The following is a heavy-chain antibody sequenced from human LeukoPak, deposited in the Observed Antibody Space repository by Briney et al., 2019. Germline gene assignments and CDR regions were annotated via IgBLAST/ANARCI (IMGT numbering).Heavy chain of an antibody. CDR3: ARGRGYGDYVSLDAFDI. CDR2: ISSNGGST. J-gene: IGHJ3*02. Sequence: PGGSLRLSCAASGFTFSSYAMHWVRQAPGKGLEYVSAISSNGGSTYYANSVKGRFTISRDNSKNTLYLQMGSLRAEDMAVYYCARGRGYGDYVSLDAFDIWGQGTMVTVSS. CDR1: GFTFSSYA. V-gene: IGHV3-64*01. D-gene: IGHD4-17*01.